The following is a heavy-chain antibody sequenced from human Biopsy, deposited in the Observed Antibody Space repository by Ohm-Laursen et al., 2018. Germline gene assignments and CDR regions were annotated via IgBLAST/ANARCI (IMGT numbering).Heavy chain of an antibody. J-gene: IGHJ4*02. CDR1: GGSISSYY. D-gene: IGHD5-18*01. V-gene: IGHV4-59*01. Sequence: GTLSFTCTVSGGSISSYYWNWIRQPPGQGLEWVGYIYYSGSNNFNPSLKSRVTISVDTSKNQFSLKLSSMTAADTAVYFCARGSSYGYDFDYWGQGTLVAVSS. CDR3: ARGSSYGYDFDY. CDR2: IYYSGSN.